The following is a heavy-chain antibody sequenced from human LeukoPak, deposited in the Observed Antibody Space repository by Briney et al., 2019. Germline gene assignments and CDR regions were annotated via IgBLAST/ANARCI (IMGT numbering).Heavy chain of an antibody. CDR3: AKEGAYPIITYDS. V-gene: IGHV3-7*01. D-gene: IGHD3-10*01. J-gene: IGHJ5*01. CDR1: GFTFSRYW. Sequence: PGGSLRLSCAASGFTFSRYWMNWVRQAPGKGLEWVASIKRDGNEKNYVDSVKGRFSISRDNAKNSLYLQMDSLRAEDTAVYYCAKEGAYPIITYDSWGQGALVTVSS. CDR2: IKRDGNEK.